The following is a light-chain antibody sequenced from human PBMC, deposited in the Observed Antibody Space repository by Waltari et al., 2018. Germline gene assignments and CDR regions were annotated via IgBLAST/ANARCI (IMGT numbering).Light chain of an antibody. V-gene: IGKV3-15*01. CDR1: ESVSSN. J-gene: IGKJ2*01. CDR2: SGS. Sequence: EIVMTQSPATLSVSPGESATLSCRASESVSSNLAWYQQEPGQAPRLLMDSGSTRATGIPARFSGSGSGREFTLTISSLQSEDFAVYYCQQYNTWPPYTFGQGTKLEIK. CDR3: QQYNTWPPYT.